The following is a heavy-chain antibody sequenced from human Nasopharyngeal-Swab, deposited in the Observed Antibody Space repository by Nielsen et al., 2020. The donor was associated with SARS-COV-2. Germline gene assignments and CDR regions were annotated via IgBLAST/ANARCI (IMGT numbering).Heavy chain of an antibody. CDR3: ARDHHYYDSSGYYTYYYYGMDV. V-gene: IGHV1-18*01. J-gene: IGHJ6*02. CDR1: GYTFTSYG. D-gene: IGHD3-22*01. Sequence: VKVSCKASGYTFTSYGISWVRQAPGQGLEWMGWISAYNGNTNYAQKLQGRVTMTTDTSTSTAYMELRSLRSDDTAVYYCARDHHYYDSSGYYTYYYYGMDVWGQGTTVTVSS. CDR2: ISAYNGNT.